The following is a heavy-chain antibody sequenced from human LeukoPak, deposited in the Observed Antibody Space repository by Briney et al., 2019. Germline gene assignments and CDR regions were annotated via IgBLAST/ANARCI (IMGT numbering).Heavy chain of an antibody. CDR2: IRYDGSNK. Sequence: GGSLRLSCAASGFTFSNYGMHWVRQAPGKGLEWVAFIRYDGSNKYYADSVKGRFTISRDNSKNTLYLQMNSLRPEDTAVYYCAKTGPWGVRGNYYYYMDVWGKGTTVTVSS. D-gene: IGHD3-10*01. CDR3: AKTGPWGVRGNYYYYMDV. CDR1: GFTFSNYG. V-gene: IGHV3-30*02. J-gene: IGHJ6*03.